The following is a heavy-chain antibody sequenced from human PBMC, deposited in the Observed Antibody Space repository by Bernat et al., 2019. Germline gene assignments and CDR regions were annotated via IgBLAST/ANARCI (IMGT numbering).Heavy chain of an antibody. Sequence: QVQLVESGGGVVQPGRSLRLSCAASGFTFSSHGMHWVRQAPGKGLEWMAVKSYDGRTTYYADSVKGRFTISRDNSKNTLYLQMNSLRAEDTAVYYCAKDLYYVVVTAIGDYWGQGTLVTVSS. J-gene: IGHJ4*02. CDR1: GFTFSSHG. CDR3: AKDLYYVVVTAIGDY. D-gene: IGHD2-21*02. V-gene: IGHV3-30*18. CDR2: KSYDGRTT.